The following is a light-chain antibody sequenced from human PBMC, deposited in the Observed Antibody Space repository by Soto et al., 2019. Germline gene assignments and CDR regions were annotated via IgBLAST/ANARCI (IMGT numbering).Light chain of an antibody. J-gene: IGKJ2*01. CDR2: ASS. CDR3: QQYGSSTYS. V-gene: IGKV1-39*01. Sequence: DIQMTQSPSSLSASIGDRVTITCRASQNISIYLHWYQQKPGQAPKFLIYASSNLQSGVPSRFSGSGSGTDFTLTISRLEPEDFAMYYCQQYGSSTYSFGQGTKVEIK. CDR1: QNISIY.